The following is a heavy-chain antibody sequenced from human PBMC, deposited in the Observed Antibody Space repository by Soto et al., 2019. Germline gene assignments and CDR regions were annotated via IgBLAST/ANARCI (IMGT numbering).Heavy chain of an antibody. V-gene: IGHV4-59*01. D-gene: IGHD5-18*01. CDR1: GGSTSSYY. CDR2: IYYSGST. CDR3: ARERGYSYGRDFDY. Sequence: SETLSLTCTVSGGSTSSYYWSWIRQPPGKGLEWIGYIYYSGSTNYNPSLKSRVTISVDTSKNQFSLKLSSVTAADTAVYYCARERGYSYGRDFDYWGQGTLVTVSS. J-gene: IGHJ4*02.